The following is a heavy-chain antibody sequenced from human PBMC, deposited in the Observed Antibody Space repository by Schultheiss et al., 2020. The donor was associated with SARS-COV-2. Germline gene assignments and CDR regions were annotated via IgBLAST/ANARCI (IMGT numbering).Heavy chain of an antibody. D-gene: IGHD6-13*01. V-gene: IGHV3-21*01. CDR1: GFTFSSYS. Sequence: SCAASGFTFSSYSMNWVRQAPGKGLEWVSSISSSSSYIYYADSVKGRFTISRDNAKNSLYLQMNSLRAEDTAVYYCARDSKSSSWETSDYWGQGTLVTVSS. J-gene: IGHJ4*02. CDR3: ARDSKSSSWETSDY. CDR2: ISSSSSYI.